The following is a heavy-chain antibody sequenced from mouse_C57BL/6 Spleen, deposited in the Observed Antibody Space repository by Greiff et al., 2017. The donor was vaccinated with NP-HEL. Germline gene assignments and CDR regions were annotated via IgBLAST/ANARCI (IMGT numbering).Heavy chain of an antibody. CDR1: GYTFTDYY. D-gene: IGHD1-1*01. J-gene: IGHJ3*01. CDR3: RRDYGSSYEYAY. CDR2: INPNNGGT. V-gene: IGHV1-18*01. Sequence: VQLQQSGPELVKPGASVKIPCKASGYTFTDYYMDWVKQSHGKSLEWIGDINPNNGGTIYNQKFKGKATLTVDKSSSTAYMELRSLTSEDTTVYYGRRDYGSSYEYAYWGQGTLVTVST.